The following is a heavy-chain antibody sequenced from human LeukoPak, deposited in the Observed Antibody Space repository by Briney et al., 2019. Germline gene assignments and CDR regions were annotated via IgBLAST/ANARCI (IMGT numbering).Heavy chain of an antibody. V-gene: IGHV3-30*04. D-gene: IGHD3-10*01. J-gene: IGHJ4*02. Sequence: PGGSLRLSCAASGFTFSSYAMHWVRQAPGKGLEWVAVISYDGSNKYYADSVKGRFTISRDNSKNTLYLQMNSLRAEDTAVYYCARDQVRGVFPLWDQGTLVTVSS. CDR3: ARDQVRGVFPL. CDR2: ISYDGSNK. CDR1: GFTFSSYA.